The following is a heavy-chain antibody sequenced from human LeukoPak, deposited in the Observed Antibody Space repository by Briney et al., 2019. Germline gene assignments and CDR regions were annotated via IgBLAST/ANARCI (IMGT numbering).Heavy chain of an antibody. D-gene: IGHD3-10*01. V-gene: IGHV3-74*01. J-gene: IGHJ4*02. Sequence: PGGSLRLSCAASGFTFSSYWMHRVRQAPGKGLVWVSRINSDGSSTSYADSVKGRFTISRDNAKNTLYLQMNSLRAEDTAVYYCARYITMVRGVILYYFDYWGQGTLVTVSS. CDR2: INSDGSST. CDR1: GFTFSSYW. CDR3: ARYITMVRGVILYYFDY.